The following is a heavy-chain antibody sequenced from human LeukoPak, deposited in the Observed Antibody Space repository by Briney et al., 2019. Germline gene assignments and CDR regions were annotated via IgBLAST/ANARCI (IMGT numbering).Heavy chain of an antibody. J-gene: IGHJ4*02. D-gene: IGHD2-2*01. CDR1: GGSFSGYY. Sequence: KPSETLSLTCAVYGGSFSGYYWSWIRQPPGKGLEWIGEINHSGSTNYNPSLKSRVAISVDTSKNQFSLKLSSVTAADTAVYYCARYVGYCSSTSCYAVDYWGRGTLVTVSS. V-gene: IGHV4-34*01. CDR2: INHSGST. CDR3: ARYVGYCSSTSCYAVDY.